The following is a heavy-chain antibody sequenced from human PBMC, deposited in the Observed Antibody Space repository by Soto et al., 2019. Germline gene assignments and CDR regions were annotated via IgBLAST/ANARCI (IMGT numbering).Heavy chain of an antibody. V-gene: IGHV4-59*03. CDR3: VSSRTAVFGDALDI. J-gene: IGHJ3*02. CDR2: IYDSGDA. D-gene: IGHD3-3*01. CDR1: GGSISSYF. Sequence: SETLSLTCSVSGGSISSYFKNWIRQAPGKGLEWIGCIYDSGDANYNPSLKSRVTISLDTSKNQFSLKLSSVTAADTAVYYCVSSRTAVFGDALDIWALGTMVTVSS.